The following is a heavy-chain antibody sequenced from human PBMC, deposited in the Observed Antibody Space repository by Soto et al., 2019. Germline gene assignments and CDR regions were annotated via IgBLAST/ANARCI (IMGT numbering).Heavy chain of an antibody. Sequence: EVQLLESGGGLVQPGGSLRLSCAASGFAFSTYAVTWVRQAPGKGLEWVSSITPGAGNTYDADSVKGRFTISRDNPKNTLYLQMNSLRAEDTAVYFCGRGYTSGDVWGRGTTVTVSS. V-gene: IGHV3-23*01. CDR3: GRGYTSGDV. J-gene: IGHJ6*04. CDR2: ITPGAGNT. D-gene: IGHD5-18*01. CDR1: GFAFSTYA.